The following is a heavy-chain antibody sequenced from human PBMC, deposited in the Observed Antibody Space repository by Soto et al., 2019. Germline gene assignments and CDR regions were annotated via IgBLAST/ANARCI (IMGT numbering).Heavy chain of an antibody. V-gene: IGHV4-61*08. CDR1: GGSISSGGYY. J-gene: IGHJ6*02. CDR2: IYYSGST. CDR3: TRKTPTNGMAV. Sequence: SETLSLTCTVSGGSISSGGYYWSWIRQHPGKGLEWIGYIYYSGSTNYNPSLKSRVTISVDTSKNQFSLKLSSVTAADTAVYYCTRKTPTNGMAVWGQGTTVTVSS. D-gene: IGHD2-15*01.